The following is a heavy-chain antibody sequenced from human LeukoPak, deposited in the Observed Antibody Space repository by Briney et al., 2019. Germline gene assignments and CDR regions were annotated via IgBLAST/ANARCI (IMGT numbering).Heavy chain of an antibody. J-gene: IGHJ4*02. V-gene: IGHV3-23*01. CDR1: GFTFTSYA. Sequence: GALRLSCVASGFTFTSYAMSWVRQAPGKGLEWVSTISGSGGSTYSADSVKGRFTVSRDNSKNTLYLQMNSLRAEDTAVYYCANTIAAAVDYWGQGTLVTVSS. CDR2: ISGSGGST. D-gene: IGHD6-13*01. CDR3: ANTIAAAVDY.